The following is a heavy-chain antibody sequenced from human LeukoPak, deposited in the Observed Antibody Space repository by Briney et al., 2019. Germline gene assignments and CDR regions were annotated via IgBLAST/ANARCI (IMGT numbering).Heavy chain of an antibody. CDR2: MNPNSGNT. D-gene: IGHD4-17*01. V-gene: IGHV1-8*03. J-gene: IGHJ6*03. Sequence: ASVKVSCKASGYTFTSYGISWVRQAPGQGLEWMGWMNPNSGNTGYAQKFQGRVTITRNTSISTAYMELSSLRSEDTAVYYCAREAGGDSRGYYYYMDVWGKGTTVTVSS. CDR3: AREAGGDSRGYYYYMDV. CDR1: GYTFTSYG.